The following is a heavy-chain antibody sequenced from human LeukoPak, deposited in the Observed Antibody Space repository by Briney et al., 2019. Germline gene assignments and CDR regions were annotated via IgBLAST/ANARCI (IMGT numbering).Heavy chain of an antibody. Sequence: GESLKISCKGSGYSFTSYWIGWVRQMPGKGLEWMGIIYPGDSDTRYSPSFQGQVTISADKSISTAYLQWSSLKASDTAMYYCARRASPIAVAGTGPLDYWGQGTLVTVSS. CDR3: ARRASPIAVAGTGPLDY. J-gene: IGHJ4*02. D-gene: IGHD6-19*01. CDR1: GYSFTSYW. V-gene: IGHV5-51*01. CDR2: IYPGDSDT.